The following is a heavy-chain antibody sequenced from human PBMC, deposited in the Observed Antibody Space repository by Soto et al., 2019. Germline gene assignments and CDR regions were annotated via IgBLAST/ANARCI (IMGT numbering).Heavy chain of an antibody. V-gene: IGHV4-30-4*01. CDR1: GGSISSGDYY. CDR3: ARDQPRIAAAGSQGWFDP. J-gene: IGHJ5*02. D-gene: IGHD6-13*01. Sequence: SETLSLTCTVSGGSISSGDYYWSWIRQPPGKGLEWIGYIYYSGSTYYNPSLKSRVTISVDTSKNQFSLKLSSVTAADTAVYYCARDQPRIAAAGSQGWFDPWGQGTLGTVSS. CDR2: IYYSGST.